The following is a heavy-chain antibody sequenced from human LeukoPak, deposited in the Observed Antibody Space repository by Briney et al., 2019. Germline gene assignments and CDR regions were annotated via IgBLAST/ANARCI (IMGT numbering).Heavy chain of an antibody. CDR2: ISGRGGST. CDR3: AKDYYGSGSYYGFVGY. Sequence: GGSLRLSCAASGFTFSSYAMSWVRQAPGKGLEWVSAISGRGGSTFYADSVKGRFTISRDNSKNTLYLRMDSLRAEDTAIYYCAKDYYGSGSYYGFVGYWGQGTLVTVSS. V-gene: IGHV3-23*01. D-gene: IGHD3-10*01. CDR1: GFTFSSYA. J-gene: IGHJ4*02.